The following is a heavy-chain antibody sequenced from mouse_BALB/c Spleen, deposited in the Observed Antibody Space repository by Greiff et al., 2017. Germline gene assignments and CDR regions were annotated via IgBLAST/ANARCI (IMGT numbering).Heavy chain of an antibody. Sequence: EVHLVESGGGLVQPGGSRKLSCAASGFTFSSFGMHWVRQAPEKGLEWVAYISSGSSTIYYADTVKGRFTISRDNPKNTLFLQMTSLRSEDTAMYYCARAGGYGYWYFDVWGAGTTVTVSS. J-gene: IGHJ1*01. CDR1: GFTFSSFG. V-gene: IGHV5-17*02. CDR3: ARAGGYGYWYFDV. D-gene: IGHD2-2*01. CDR2: ISSGSSTI.